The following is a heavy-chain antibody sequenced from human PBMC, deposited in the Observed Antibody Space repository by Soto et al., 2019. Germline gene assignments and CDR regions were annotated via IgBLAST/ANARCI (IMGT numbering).Heavy chain of an antibody. V-gene: IGHV4-39*01. CDR1: GGSISISSYY. Sequence: QLQLQESGPGLVKPSETLSLTCSVSGGSISISSYYWGWVRQPPGKGLEWIASMYCSGGTYYNPSLKSRATISVDKPNNQFSLSVSSATAADTAVSYWAGLDRFLEYFNHWGQGTLVTVSS. CDR2: MYCSGGT. D-gene: IGHD3-3*01. CDR3: AGLDRFLEYFNH. J-gene: IGHJ1*01.